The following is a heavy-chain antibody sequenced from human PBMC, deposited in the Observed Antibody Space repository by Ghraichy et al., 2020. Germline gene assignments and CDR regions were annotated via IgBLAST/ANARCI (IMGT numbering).Heavy chain of an antibody. CDR3: ARARGFTTFGVAY. Sequence: GGSLRLSCGASGFTFSDYAMNWLRKAPGKGLEWVSSISSSGRNIYYADSVKGRFTISRDNAKNTLFLQLNSLGAEDTAIYYCARARGFTTFGVAYWGQGTLVTVSS. D-gene: IGHD3-3*01. J-gene: IGHJ4*02. V-gene: IGHV3-21*01. CDR1: GFTFSDYA. CDR2: ISSSGRNI.